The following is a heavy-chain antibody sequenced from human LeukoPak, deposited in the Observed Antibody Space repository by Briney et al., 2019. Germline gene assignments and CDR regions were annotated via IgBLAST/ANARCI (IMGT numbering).Heavy chain of an antibody. Sequence: GGSLEISGQGSGYTFTSYGIGWVRQLPGKGLEWTGIIYPGDSDTSYSPSCQAQVTISADKSISTAFLQWSSLKASDTALFYCARLPPFGGWFAPNYYYYMYVWGKGTTVTVSS. CDR3: ARLPPFGGWFAPNYYYYMYV. V-gene: IGHV5-51*01. CDR1: GYTFTSYG. CDR2: IYPGDSDT. D-gene: IGHD3-3*01. J-gene: IGHJ6*03.